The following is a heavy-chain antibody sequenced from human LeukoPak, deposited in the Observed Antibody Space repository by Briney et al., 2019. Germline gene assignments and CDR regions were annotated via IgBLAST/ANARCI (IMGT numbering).Heavy chain of an antibody. CDR3: ARGAILGGYNLIDD. CDR2: ILYDGSLE. CDR1: GFKFDTYA. V-gene: IGHV3-30*04. Sequence: GGSLRLSCAPSGFKFDTYAMHWVRQAPGKGLEWVALILYDGSLENTADSVRGRFIISRDNSKNTLFLQMNSLRIEDTAVYYCARGAILGGYNLIDDWGQGTLVTVSS. J-gene: IGHJ4*02. D-gene: IGHD1-26*01.